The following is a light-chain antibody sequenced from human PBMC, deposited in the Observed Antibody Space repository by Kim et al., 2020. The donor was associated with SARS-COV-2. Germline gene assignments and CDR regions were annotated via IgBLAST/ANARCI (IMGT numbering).Light chain of an antibody. V-gene: IGLV3-19*01. CDR2: GKN. CDR3: NSRDSSGNHLV. Sequence: SSELTQDPAVSVALGQTVRITCQGDSLRSYYASWYQQKPGQAPVLVIYGKNNRPSGIPDRFSGSSGNTASLTITGAQAEDEADYYCNSRDSSGNHLVFGGGTQLTVL. CDR1: SLRSYY. J-gene: IGLJ3*02.